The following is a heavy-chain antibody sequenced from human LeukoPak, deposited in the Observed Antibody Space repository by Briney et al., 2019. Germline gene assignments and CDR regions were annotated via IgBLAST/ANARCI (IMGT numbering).Heavy chain of an antibody. D-gene: IGHD6-13*01. V-gene: IGHV1-8*01. CDR1: GYTFTSYD. J-gene: IGHJ6*03. CDR2: MNPNSGNT. CDR3: ARVGSSSWYFGYYYYYYMDV. Sequence: VKVSCKASGYTFTSYDINWVRQAAGQGLEWMGWMNPNSGNTGYAQKFQGRVTMTRNTSISTAYMELSSLRSEDTAVYYCARVGSSSWYFGYYYYYYMDVWGKGTTVTISS.